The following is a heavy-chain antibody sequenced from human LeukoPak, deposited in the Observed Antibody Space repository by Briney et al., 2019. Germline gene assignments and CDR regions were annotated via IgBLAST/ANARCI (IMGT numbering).Heavy chain of an antibody. CDR1: RSTFSSYE. Sequence: GSLTLACAPSRSTFSSYEMNCVRQAPENGLEWVSYISSSGSNIYYADSRKGRFSISRDNAKNSLYLQMNSLRAEDTAVYYCAELGITMSGGVWGKETTVTISS. D-gene: IGHD3-10*02. CDR2: ISSSGSNI. CDR3: AELGITMSGGV. J-gene: IGHJ6*04. V-gene: IGHV3-48*03.